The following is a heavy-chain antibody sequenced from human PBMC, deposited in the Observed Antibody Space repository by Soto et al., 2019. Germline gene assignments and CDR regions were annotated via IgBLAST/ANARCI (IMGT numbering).Heavy chain of an antibody. CDR2: ITFSGNTV. CDR1: GFPFSGSY. J-gene: IGHJ6*02. V-gene: IGHV3-11*01. CDR3: ARVSWREKYGMDV. Sequence: GGSLRLSCAASGFPFSGSYMSWIRRSPGKGLEWISYITFSGNTVYYADSLKGRFTISRDNAKNSLYLQMNRLRAEDTAVYYCARVSWREKYGMDVWGQGTTITVSS.